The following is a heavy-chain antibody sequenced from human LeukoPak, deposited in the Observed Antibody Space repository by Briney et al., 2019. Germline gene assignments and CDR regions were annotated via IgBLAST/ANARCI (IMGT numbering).Heavy chain of an antibody. CDR1: GFTFSSYA. V-gene: IGHV4-34*01. Sequence: GSLRLSCAASGFTFSSYAMSWIRQPPGKGLEWIGEINHSGSTNYNPSLKSRVTISVDTSKNQFSLKLSSVTAADTAVYYCARHYVLEWLLLLSTGAFDIWGQGTMVTVSS. CDR2: INHSGST. D-gene: IGHD3-3*01. J-gene: IGHJ3*02. CDR3: ARHYVLEWLLLLSTGAFDI.